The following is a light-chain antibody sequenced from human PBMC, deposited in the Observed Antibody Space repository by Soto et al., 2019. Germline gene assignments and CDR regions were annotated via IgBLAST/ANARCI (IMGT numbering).Light chain of an antibody. CDR2: GDH. V-gene: IGLV1-47*02. CDR1: SSNIGGNF. CDR3: AAWDDSLSAYV. Sequence: QPVLTQAPSASGTPGQRVTISCSGSSSNIGGNFVSWYQQLPGTAPKLLIYGDHQRPSGVPDRLSGSKSGTSASLAISGLRSDDEADYYCAAWDDSLSAYVFGTGTKVTVL. J-gene: IGLJ1*01.